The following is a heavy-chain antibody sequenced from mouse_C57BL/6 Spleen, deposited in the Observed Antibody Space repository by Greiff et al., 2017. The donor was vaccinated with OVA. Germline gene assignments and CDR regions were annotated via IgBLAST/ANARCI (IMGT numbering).Heavy chain of an antibody. J-gene: IGHJ4*01. CDR2: ISSGSSTI. CDR3: ARGYYDYDDYYAMDY. V-gene: IGHV5-17*01. Sequence: EVKLMESGGGLVKPGGSLKLSCAASGFTFSDYGMHWVRQAPEKGLEWVAYISSGSSTIYYADTVKGRFTISRDNAKNTLFLQMTSLRSEDTAMYYCARGYYDYDDYYAMDYWGQGTSVTVSS. D-gene: IGHD2-4*01. CDR1: GFTFSDYG.